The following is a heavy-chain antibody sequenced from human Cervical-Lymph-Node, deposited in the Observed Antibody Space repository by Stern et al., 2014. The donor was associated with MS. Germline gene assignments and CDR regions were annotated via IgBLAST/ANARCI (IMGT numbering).Heavy chain of an antibody. CDR1: GGTFSSYA. V-gene: IGHV1-69*01. CDR2: ILPIFGTA. D-gene: IGHD3-3*01. Sequence: KLVQSGAKVKKPGSSVKVSCKASGGTFSSYAISWVRQAPGQGLERMGGILPIFGTANYAQKFQGRVTITADESTSTAYMELSSLRSEDTAVYYCARDSKQYDFWSGYPFIWGQGTLVTVSS. CDR3: ARDSKQYDFWSGYPFI. J-gene: IGHJ4*02.